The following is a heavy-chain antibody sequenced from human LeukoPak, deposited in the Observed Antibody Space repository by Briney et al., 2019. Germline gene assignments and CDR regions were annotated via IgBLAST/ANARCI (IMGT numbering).Heavy chain of an antibody. CDR2: ISSSSSYI. CDR1: GLTFSSYS. V-gene: IGHV3-21*01. D-gene: IGHD2-15*01. Sequence: PGGSLRLSCAASGLTFSSYSMNWVRQAPGKGLEWVSSISSSSSYIYYADSVKGRFTISRDNAKNSLYLQMNSLRAEDTAVYYCARDLDCSGGSCYFWAFDIWGQGTMVTVSS. J-gene: IGHJ3*02. CDR3: ARDLDCSGGSCYFWAFDI.